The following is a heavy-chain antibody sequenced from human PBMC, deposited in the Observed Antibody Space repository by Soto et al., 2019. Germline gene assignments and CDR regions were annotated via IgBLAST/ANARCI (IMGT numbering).Heavy chain of an antibody. V-gene: IGHV4-39*01. Sequence: SETLSLTCTVSGGSISSSSYDWGWIRQPPGKGLEWIGSIYYSGSTYYNPSLKSRVTISVDTSKNQFSLKLSSVTAADTAVYYCARLMDYDFWSGYDGYYFDYWGQGTLVTSPQ. J-gene: IGHJ4*02. CDR1: GGSISSSSYD. D-gene: IGHD3-3*01. CDR3: ARLMDYDFWSGYDGYYFDY. CDR2: IYYSGST.